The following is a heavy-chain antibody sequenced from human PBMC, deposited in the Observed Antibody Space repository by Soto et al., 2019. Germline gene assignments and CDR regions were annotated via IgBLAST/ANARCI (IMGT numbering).Heavy chain of an antibody. D-gene: IGHD6-19*01. Sequence: EVQLLESGGGLVQPGGSLRLSCAASGFTFSSYAMSWVRQAPEKGLEWVSGISASGGTTYYADSVKGRFTMSRDNSENTLYLHMNSLRAEDTATYYCAKQTVAGTYYYGLDVWGQGNTVTVSS. CDR2: ISASGGTT. V-gene: IGHV3-23*01. CDR3: AKQTVAGTYYYGLDV. J-gene: IGHJ6*02. CDR1: GFTFSSYA.